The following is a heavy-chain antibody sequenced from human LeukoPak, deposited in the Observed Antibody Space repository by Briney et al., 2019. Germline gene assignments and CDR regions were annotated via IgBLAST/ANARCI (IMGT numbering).Heavy chain of an antibody. Sequence: GGSLRLSCAASGFTFSSYEMNWVRQAPGKGLEWVSYISSSGSTIYYADPVKGRFTISRDNAKNSLYLQMNSLRAEDTAVYYCARAPIKQWLVIGRENWFDPWGQGTLVTVSS. CDR1: GFTFSSYE. D-gene: IGHD6-19*01. V-gene: IGHV3-48*03. CDR3: ARAPIKQWLVIGRENWFDP. CDR2: ISSSGSTI. J-gene: IGHJ5*02.